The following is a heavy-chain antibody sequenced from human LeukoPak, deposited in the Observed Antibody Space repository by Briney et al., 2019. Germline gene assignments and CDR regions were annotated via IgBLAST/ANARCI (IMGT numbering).Heavy chain of an antibody. V-gene: IGHV5-51*01. D-gene: IGHD3-22*01. CDR3: ARQFRDSSGYYSYYFDY. Sequence: PGESLKISCKGSGYSFTTYWIGWVRQMPGRRLEFMRIFYPGDSDTRYSPSFQGQVTISADKSISTAYLQWSSLKASDTAMYYCARQFRDSSGYYSYYFDYWGQGTLVTVSS. J-gene: IGHJ4*02. CDR2: FYPGDSDT. CDR1: GYSFTTYW.